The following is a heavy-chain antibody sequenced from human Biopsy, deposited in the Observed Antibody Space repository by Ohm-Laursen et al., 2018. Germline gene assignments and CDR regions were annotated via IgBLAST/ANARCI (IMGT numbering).Heavy chain of an antibody. CDR1: GGSISNNNYY. D-gene: IGHD3-22*01. Sequence: PPGTLSLPCTVSGGSISNNNYYWGWIRQPPGKGLEWIGSIFYRGSTHYKPSLKSRVNISVDTSKNQFSLKLNSVTAADTAVYYCARDYDTSGYYYVSWGQGTLVTVSS. CDR2: IFYRGST. CDR3: ARDYDTSGYYYVS. J-gene: IGHJ5*02. V-gene: IGHV4-39*01.